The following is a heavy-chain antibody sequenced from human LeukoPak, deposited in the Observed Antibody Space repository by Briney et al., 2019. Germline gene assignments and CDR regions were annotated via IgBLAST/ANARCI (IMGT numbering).Heavy chain of an antibody. Sequence: PGGSLRLSCAASGFTFSSYGMHWVRQAPGKGLEWVAFIRYDGSNKYYADSVKGRFTISRDSSKNTLYLQMNSLRAEDTAVYYCAKEHSAFDAFDIWGQGTMVTVSS. CDR2: IRYDGSNK. V-gene: IGHV3-30*02. CDR3: AKEHSAFDAFDI. J-gene: IGHJ3*02. D-gene: IGHD3-10*01. CDR1: GFTFSSYG.